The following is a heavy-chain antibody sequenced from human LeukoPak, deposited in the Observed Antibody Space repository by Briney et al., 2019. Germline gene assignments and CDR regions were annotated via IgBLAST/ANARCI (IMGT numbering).Heavy chain of an antibody. V-gene: IGHV3-23*01. D-gene: IGHD4-17*01. CDR2: IGGTDNNT. CDR3: GKVGKTTLTTYYFDY. Sequence: PGGSLRLSCASSGFTFSTYAMGWVRQAPGKGLGWVSGIGGTDNNTYYAVSVKGRFTISRDNSKNTLFLQMNSLRAEDTAVYYCGKVGKTTLTTYYFDYWGQGTLVTVSS. CDR1: GFTFSTYA. J-gene: IGHJ4*02.